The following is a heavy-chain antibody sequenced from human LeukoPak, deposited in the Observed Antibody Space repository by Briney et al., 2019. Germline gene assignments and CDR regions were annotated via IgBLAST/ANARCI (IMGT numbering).Heavy chain of an antibody. J-gene: IGHJ4*02. CDR1: GFTFRSYE. Sequence: PGGSLRLSCEDSGFTFRSYEMNWVRQAPGKGLEWIAYLSSSGSAFSYADSVKRRFTIARDNAKNSVYLEMNSLRADDTAVYYCARSARLMKGVVEVTALDDWGQGTLVTVSS. V-gene: IGHV3-48*03. D-gene: IGHD3-3*01. CDR3: ARSARLMKGVVEVTALDD. CDR2: LSSSGSAF.